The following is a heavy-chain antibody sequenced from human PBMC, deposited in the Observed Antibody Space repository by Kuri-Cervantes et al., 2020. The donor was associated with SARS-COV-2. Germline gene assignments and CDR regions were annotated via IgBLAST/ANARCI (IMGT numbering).Heavy chain of an antibody. Sequence: GGSLRLSCAASGFTFSDSHRSWIRQAPGKGLEWVSYISSRGSTIYYADSVKGRFTISRDNAKNSLYQQMNNLRAEDTAVYYCARRLYYVSSGYRDAFDIWGQGTMVTVSS. V-gene: IGHV3-11*04. J-gene: IGHJ3*02. CDR1: GFTFSDSH. CDR3: ARRLYYVSSGYRDAFDI. D-gene: IGHD3-22*01. CDR2: ISSRGSTI.